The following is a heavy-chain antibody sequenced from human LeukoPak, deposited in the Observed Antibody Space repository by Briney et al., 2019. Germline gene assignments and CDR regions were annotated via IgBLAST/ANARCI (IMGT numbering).Heavy chain of an antibody. D-gene: IGHD3-22*01. CDR1: GYSISSGYY. CDR3: ARGFKERYYYDSSGLRGFDP. CDR2: IYTSGST. V-gene: IGHV4-38-2*02. Sequence: SETLSLTCTVSGYSISSGYYWGWIRQPPGKGLEWIGRIYTSGSTNYNPSLKSRVTMSVDTSKNQFSLKLSSVTAADTAVYYCARGFKERYYYDSSGLRGFDPWGQGTLVTVSS. J-gene: IGHJ5*02.